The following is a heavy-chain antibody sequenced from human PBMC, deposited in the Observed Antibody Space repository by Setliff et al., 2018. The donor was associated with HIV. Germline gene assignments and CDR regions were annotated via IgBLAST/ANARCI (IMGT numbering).Heavy chain of an antibody. CDR2: VYHGGTT. V-gene: IGHV4-38-2*01. CDR1: GYSINDGYY. J-gene: IGHJ4*02. Sequence: SETLSLTCDVSGYSINDGYYWAWIRQFPGMGLQWIGRVYHGGTTNYNPTLKSRVAISTDTSKNQFSLKLRSVSATDTDVYFCARDRALRFSQSPSSHYFDYWGQRTLVTVSS. D-gene: IGHD3-3*01. CDR3: ARDRALRFSQSPSSHYFDY.